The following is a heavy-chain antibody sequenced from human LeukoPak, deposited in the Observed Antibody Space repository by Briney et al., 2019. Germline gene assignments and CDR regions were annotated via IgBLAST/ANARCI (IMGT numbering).Heavy chain of an antibody. CDR3: ARVGDIAVAPNTDY. CDR1: GGTFSSYA. D-gene: IGHD6-19*01. CDR2: ISAYNGNT. V-gene: IGHV1-18*01. Sequence: ASAKVSCKASGGTFSSYAISWVRQAPGQGLEWMGWISAYNGNTNYAQKLQGRVTMTTDTSTSTAYMELRSLRSDDTAVYYCARVGDIAVAPNTDYWGQGTLVTVSS. J-gene: IGHJ4*02.